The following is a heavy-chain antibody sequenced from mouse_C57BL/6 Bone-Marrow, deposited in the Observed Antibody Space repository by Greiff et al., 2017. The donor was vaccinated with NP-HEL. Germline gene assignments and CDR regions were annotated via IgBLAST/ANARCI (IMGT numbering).Heavy chain of an antibody. CDR3: AREVLYGNYFYWYIDV. D-gene: IGHD2-1*01. V-gene: IGHV14-3*01. J-gene: IGHJ1*03. CDR1: GFNIKNTY. Sequence: VQLKDSVAELVRPGASVKLSCTASGFNIKNTYMHWVKQRPEQGLEWIGRIDPANGNTKYAPKFQGKATITADTSSNTAYLQLSSLTSEDTAIYYCAREVLYGNYFYWYIDVWGTGTTVTVSS. CDR2: IDPANGNT.